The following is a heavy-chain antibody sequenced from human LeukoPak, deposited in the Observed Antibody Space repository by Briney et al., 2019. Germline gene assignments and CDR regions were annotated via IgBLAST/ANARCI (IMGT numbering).Heavy chain of an antibody. CDR1: GFTFSSYA. J-gene: IGHJ3*02. V-gene: IGHV3-23*01. Sequence: GGSLRLSCAASGFTFSSYAMHWVRQAPGKGLEWVSAISGSGGVTFYADSVKGRFTISRDNSKNTLYLQMNSLRAEDTAVYYCAKNNYYDTLSGAFDIWGQGTMVTVSS. CDR3: AKNNYYDTLSGAFDI. D-gene: IGHD3-22*01. CDR2: ISGSGGVT.